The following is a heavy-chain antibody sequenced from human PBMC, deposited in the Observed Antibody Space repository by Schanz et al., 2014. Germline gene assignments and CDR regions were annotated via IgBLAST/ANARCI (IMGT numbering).Heavy chain of an antibody. J-gene: IGHJ3*02. CDR3: ARGGGPEDVFDI. CDR1: GGTFSSYT. Sequence: QLQLVQSGAEVKKPGSSVKVSCKLSGGTFSSYTISWMRQAPGQGLEWMGIINPSGGGTSYALRFQGRVTITRDKSTSTAYMELSSLRSDDTAVYYCARGGGPEDVFDIWGQGTILTVSS. D-gene: IGHD5-12*01. CDR2: INPSGGGT. V-gene: IGHV1-69*08.